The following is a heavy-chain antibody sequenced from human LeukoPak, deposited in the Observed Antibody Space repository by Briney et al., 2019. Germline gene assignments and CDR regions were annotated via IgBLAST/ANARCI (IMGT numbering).Heavy chain of an antibody. J-gene: IGHJ4*02. Sequence: ASVKVSCKASGYTFGSDDINWVRQATGQGLEWMGWINPNSGGTNYAQKFQGRVTMTRDTSISTAYMELSRLRSDDTAVYYCARGDIVVVVAATRNDYWGQGTLVTVSS. V-gene: IGHV1-2*02. D-gene: IGHD2-15*01. CDR1: GYTFGSDD. CDR2: INPNSGGT. CDR3: ARGDIVVVVAATRNDY.